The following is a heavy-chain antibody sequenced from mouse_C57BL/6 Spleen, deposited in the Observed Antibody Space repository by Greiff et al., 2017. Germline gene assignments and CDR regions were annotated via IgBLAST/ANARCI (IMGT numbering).Heavy chain of an antibody. CDR2: INPGSGGT. J-gene: IGHJ3*01. CDR1: GYAFTNYL. V-gene: IGHV1-54*01. D-gene: IGHD1-1*01. Sequence: QVQLQQSGAELVRPGTSVKVSCKASGYAFTNYLLEWVKQRPGQGLEWIGVINPGSGGTNYNEKFKGKATLTADKSSSTAYMQRSSLTSEDSAVYFCARSGDYYGSSAWFAYWGQGTLVTVSA. CDR3: ARSGDYYGSSAWFAY.